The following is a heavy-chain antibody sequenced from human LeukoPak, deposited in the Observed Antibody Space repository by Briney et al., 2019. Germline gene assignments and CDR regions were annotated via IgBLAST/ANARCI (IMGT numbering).Heavy chain of an antibody. CDR3: ATMIKPIVVVPAAILASYWFDP. CDR2: FDPEDGET. CDR1: GYTLTELS. V-gene: IGHV1-24*01. Sequence: ASVKVSCKVSGYTLTELSMHWVRQAPGKGLEWMGGFDPEDGETIYAQKFQGRVTMTEGTSTDTAYMELSSLRSEDTAVYYCATMIKPIVVVPAAILASYWFDPWGQGTLVTVSS. J-gene: IGHJ5*02. D-gene: IGHD2-2*02.